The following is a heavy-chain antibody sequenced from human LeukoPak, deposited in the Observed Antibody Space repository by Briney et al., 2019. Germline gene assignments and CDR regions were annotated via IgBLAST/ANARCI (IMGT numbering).Heavy chain of an antibody. D-gene: IGHD3-3*01. CDR1: GGSLSSGSYY. CDR2: IYTSGST. CDR3: ARDRGDFWSGYYKGNWFDP. V-gene: IGHV4-61*02. J-gene: IGHJ5*02. Sequence: PSETLSLTCTVSGGSLSSGSYYWSWIRQPAGKGLERIGRIYTSGSTNYNPSLKSRVTISGDTSKNQFSLKLSSVTAADTAVYYCARDRGDFWSGYYKGNWFDPWGQGTLVTVSS.